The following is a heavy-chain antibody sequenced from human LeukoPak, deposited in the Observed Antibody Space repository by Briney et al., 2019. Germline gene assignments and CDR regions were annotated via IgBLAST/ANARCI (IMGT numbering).Heavy chain of an antibody. V-gene: IGHV1-69*13. J-gene: IGHJ2*01. Sequence: GASVKVSCTTSGYIFAHNGISWVRQAPGQGLEWMGGIIPIFGTANYAQKFQGRVTITADESTSTAYMELSSLRSEDTAVYYCARKLNGDYGWYFDLWGRGTLVTVSS. D-gene: IGHD4-17*01. CDR1: GYIFAHNG. CDR2: IIPIFGTA. CDR3: ARKLNGDYGWYFDL.